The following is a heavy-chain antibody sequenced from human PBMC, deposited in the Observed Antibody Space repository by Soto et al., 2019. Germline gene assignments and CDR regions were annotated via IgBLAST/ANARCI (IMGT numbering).Heavy chain of an antibody. J-gene: IGHJ3*02. D-gene: IGHD6-13*01. Sequence: SVKVSCKASGGTFSSYTISWVRQAPGQGLEWMGRIIPILGIANYAQKFQGRVTITADKSTSTAYMELSSLRSEDTAVYYCARRIAAAGTDAFDIWGQGTMVTVSS. CDR1: GGTFSSYT. CDR2: IIPILGIA. V-gene: IGHV1-69*02. CDR3: ARRIAAAGTDAFDI.